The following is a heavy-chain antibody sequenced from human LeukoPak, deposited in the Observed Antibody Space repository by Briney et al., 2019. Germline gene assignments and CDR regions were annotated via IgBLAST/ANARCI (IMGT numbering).Heavy chain of an antibody. CDR1: GFTFSSYA. J-gene: IGHJ4*02. Sequence: GGSLRLSCAASGFTFSSYAMSWVRQAPGKGLEWVSAISGNGGSTYYADSVKGRFTISRDNSKNTLYLQMNSLRAEDTAVYYCAKGYYYDSSGYYPLGYWGQGTLVTVSS. D-gene: IGHD3-22*01. V-gene: IGHV3-23*01. CDR3: AKGYYYDSSGYYPLGY. CDR2: ISGNGGST.